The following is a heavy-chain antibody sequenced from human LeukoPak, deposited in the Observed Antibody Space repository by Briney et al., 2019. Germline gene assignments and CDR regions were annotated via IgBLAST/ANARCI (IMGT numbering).Heavy chain of an antibody. CDR1: GFTFSSYG. CDR3: ARGLRYFDWLFATFDY. Sequence: GGSLRLSCAASGFTFSSYGMNWVRQAPGKGLEWVSSISSSSSYIYYADSVKGRFTISRDNAKNSLYLQMNSLRAEDTAVYYCARGLRYFDWLFATFDYWGQGTLVTVSS. J-gene: IGHJ4*02. V-gene: IGHV3-21*01. D-gene: IGHD3-9*01. CDR2: ISSSSSYI.